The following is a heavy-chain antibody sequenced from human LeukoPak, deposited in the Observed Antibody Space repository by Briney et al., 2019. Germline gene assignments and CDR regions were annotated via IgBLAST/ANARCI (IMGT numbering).Heavy chain of an antibody. CDR2: IGSSSGTI. D-gene: IGHD2-2*01. CDR1: GFTFSSYS. J-gene: IGHJ3*02. V-gene: IGHV3-48*04. Sequence: GGSLXXXXAASGFTFSSYSMNWLRQAPGKGLXGXAYIGSSSGTIYYADSVKGRFTISRDNAKNSLYLQMNSLRAEDTAVYYCAGDAPYQLLSSDDAFDIWGQGTMVTVSS. CDR3: AGDAPYQLLSSDDAFDI.